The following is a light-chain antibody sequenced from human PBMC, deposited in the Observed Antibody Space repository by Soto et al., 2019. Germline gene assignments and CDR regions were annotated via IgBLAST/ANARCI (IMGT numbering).Light chain of an antibody. CDR1: QSLSSIY. CDR2: RTS. CDR3: QQHGTT. Sequence: EIVLTQSPGTLSLSPGQGATLSCRASQSLSSIYLAWYQQKPGQAPRLLIYRTSSRATGIPDRFSGSESETDFTLTISRLEPEDSAVYYCQQHGTTFGQGTKVDIK. J-gene: IGKJ1*01. V-gene: IGKV3-20*01.